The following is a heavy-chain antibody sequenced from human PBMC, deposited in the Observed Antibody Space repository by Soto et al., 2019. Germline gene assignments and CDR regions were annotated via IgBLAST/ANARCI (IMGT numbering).Heavy chain of an antibody. D-gene: IGHD2-21*02. J-gene: IGHJ3*02. CDR2: IIPILGIA. CDR3: ARGRMAYCGGDCYNDAFDI. Sequence: QVQLVQSGAAVKKPGSSVKVSCKASGGTFSSYTISWVRQAPGQGLEWMGRIIPILGIANYAQKFQGRVTITADKSTSTAYMELSSLRSEDTAVYYCARGRMAYCGGDCYNDAFDIWGQGTMVTVSS. CDR1: GGTFSSYT. V-gene: IGHV1-69*02.